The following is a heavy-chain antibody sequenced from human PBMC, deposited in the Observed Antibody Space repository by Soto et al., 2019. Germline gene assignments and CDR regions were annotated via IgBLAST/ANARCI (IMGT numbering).Heavy chain of an antibody. Sequence: QVQLQESGPGLVKPSETLSLTCTVSGGSVSSGSYYWSWIRQPPGKGLEWIGYIYYSGSTNYNPSLKSRVTISVDTSKNQFSLKLSSVTAADTAVYYCARADRWDGMDVWGQGTTGTVSS. D-gene: IGHD1-26*01. CDR2: IYYSGST. CDR3: ARADRWDGMDV. CDR1: GGSVSSGSYY. V-gene: IGHV4-61*01. J-gene: IGHJ6*02.